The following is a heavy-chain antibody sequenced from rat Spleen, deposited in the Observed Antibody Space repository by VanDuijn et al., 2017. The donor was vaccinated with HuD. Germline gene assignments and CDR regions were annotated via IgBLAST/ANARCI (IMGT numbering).Heavy chain of an antibody. J-gene: IGHJ3*01. CDR1: GFTFSRYW. D-gene: IGHD4-1*01. CDR3: ASRAPFAY. V-gene: IGHV5-58*01. Sequence: EVQLVGSGGGSVQPGRSMKLSCVASGFTFSRYWMYWVRQAPGKGLEWVSSIKTDGGSTHYLDSVKGRITISRNNAENTVYLQMNSLRSEDTATYYCASRAPFAYWGQGTLVTVSS. CDR2: IKTDGGST.